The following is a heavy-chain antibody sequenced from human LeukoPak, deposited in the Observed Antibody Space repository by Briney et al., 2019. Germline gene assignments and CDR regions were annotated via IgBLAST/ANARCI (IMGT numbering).Heavy chain of an antibody. CDR1: GYTFTTYW. D-gene: IGHD4-11*01. CDR3: ARLDYLLLAFDI. Sequence: GESLKISCKGSGYTFTTYWIAWVRQMPGKGLEWMGIIYPGDSDTRYSPSFQGQVTISADKSINTAYLQWSGLKASDTAMYYCARLDYLLLAFDIWGQGTMVTVSS. V-gene: IGHV5-51*01. CDR2: IYPGDSDT. J-gene: IGHJ3*02.